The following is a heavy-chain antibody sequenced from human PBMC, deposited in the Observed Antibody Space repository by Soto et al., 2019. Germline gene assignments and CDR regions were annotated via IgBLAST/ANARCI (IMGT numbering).Heavy chain of an antibody. Sequence: QVYLPQSGPGLVKPSGTLSLTCAVSGDSISSTHWWSWVRQTPRKKVEWFGEVYNSGSTSYNPSLYCRVPISVDKSNNQFSLKFTAVTAADTAVYYCATLPPRIVVTVLPIPTWGEGTLGSVAS. CDR2: VYNSGST. J-gene: IGHJ5*02. V-gene: IGHV4-4*02. CDR3: ATLPPRIVVTVLPIPT. CDR1: GDSISSTHW. D-gene: IGHD2-21*01.